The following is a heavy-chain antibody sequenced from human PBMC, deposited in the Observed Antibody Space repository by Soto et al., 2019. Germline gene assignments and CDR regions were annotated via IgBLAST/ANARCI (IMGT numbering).Heavy chain of an antibody. CDR1: GFTFSSHG. J-gene: IGHJ4*02. CDR3: ARWGNWKVADY. CDR2: IWYDGSNK. D-gene: IGHD3-16*01. Sequence: GGSLRLSCAASGFTFSSHGVHWVRQAPGKGLEWVAVIWYDGSNKYYADSVKGRFTISRDNSKNMLYLEMNSLRAEDTAVYYCARWGNWKVADYWGQGTLVTVSS. V-gene: IGHV3-33*01.